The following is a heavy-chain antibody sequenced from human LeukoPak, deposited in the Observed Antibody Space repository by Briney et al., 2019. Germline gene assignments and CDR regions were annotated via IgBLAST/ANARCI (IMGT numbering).Heavy chain of an antibody. J-gene: IGHJ4*02. CDR1: GFTFSSYC. V-gene: IGHV3-21*01. CDR3: AGMWELHDY. Sequence: GGSLKLSCTASGFTFSSYCMNWVRQAPGEGLEWVSSINSSSSYIYYADKLKGRFTFSRDTAKTSLYMQMNSLRAEDTAVYYCAGMWELHDYWGQGTLVTVSS. D-gene: IGHD1-26*01. CDR2: INSSSSYI.